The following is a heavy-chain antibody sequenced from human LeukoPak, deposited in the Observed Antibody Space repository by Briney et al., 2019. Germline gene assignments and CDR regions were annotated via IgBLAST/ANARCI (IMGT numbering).Heavy chain of an antibody. V-gene: IGHV3-23*01. J-gene: IGHJ4*02. D-gene: IGHD3-10*01. CDR3: AKEGWFGDIVEY. Sequence: GGSLRLSRAASGFTFSSYAMNWVRQAPGKGLEWVSAISGSGGNTYYADSVKGRFTISRDNSKNTLYLQMNSLRAEDTAVYYCAKEGWFGDIVEYWGQGTLVTVSS. CDR1: GFTFSSYA. CDR2: ISGSGGNT.